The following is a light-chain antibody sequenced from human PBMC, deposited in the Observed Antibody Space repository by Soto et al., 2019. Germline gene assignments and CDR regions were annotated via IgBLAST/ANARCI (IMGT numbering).Light chain of an antibody. CDR1: QSVISRN. CDR2: GAS. CDR3: QQYGSSPQPIT. V-gene: IGKV3-20*01. J-gene: IGKJ5*01. Sequence: SPGESATLSCRASQSVISRNLAWYQQKPGQAPRLLIYGASSRATGIPDRFSGSGSGTDFTLTISRLEPEDFAVYYCQQYGSSPQPITFGQGTRLEIK.